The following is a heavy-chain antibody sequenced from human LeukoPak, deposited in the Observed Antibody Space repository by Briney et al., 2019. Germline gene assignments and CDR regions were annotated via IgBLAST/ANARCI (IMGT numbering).Heavy chain of an antibody. V-gene: IGHV3-48*03. CDR1: GFTFSSYE. J-gene: IGHJ6*04. CDR2: ISRGGISI. D-gene: IGHD3-10*02. CDR3: AELGITMIGGV. Sequence: PGGSLRLSCAASGFTFSSYEMNWVRQAPGKGLEWVSSISRGGISIYYADSVKGRFTISRDNAKNSLYLQMNSLRAEDTAVYYCAELGITMIGGVWGKGTTVTISS.